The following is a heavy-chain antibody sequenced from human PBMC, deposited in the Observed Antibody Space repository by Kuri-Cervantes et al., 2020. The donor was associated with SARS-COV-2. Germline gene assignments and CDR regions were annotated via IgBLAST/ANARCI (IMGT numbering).Heavy chain of an antibody. CDR3: ARDLPLLGLLEFGFDY. CDR2: INPNSGGT. Sequence: ASVKVPCKASGYTFTGYYMHWVRQAPGQGLEWMGWINPNSGGTNYAQKFQGRVTMTRDTSISTAYMELSRLRSDDTAVYYCARDLPLLGLLEFGFDYWGQGTLVTVSS. CDR1: GYTFTGYY. V-gene: IGHV1-2*02. J-gene: IGHJ4*02. D-gene: IGHD1-26*01.